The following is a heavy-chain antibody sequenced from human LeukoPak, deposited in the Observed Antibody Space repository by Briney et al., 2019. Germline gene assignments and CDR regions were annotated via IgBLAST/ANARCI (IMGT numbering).Heavy chain of an antibody. CDR3: ASGGHDNQYYSEY. D-gene: IGHD5-12*01. J-gene: IGHJ4*02. CDR2: IYTSGRT. V-gene: IGHV4-4*07. Sequence: SETLSLTCTVFGDSIDSYYWTWIRQPAGKGLEWIGRIYTSGRTNYDPSVRSRVTISVDKSKNQISLRLISVTAADTAVYYCASGGHDNQYYSEYWGQGTLVTVSS. CDR1: GDSIDSYY.